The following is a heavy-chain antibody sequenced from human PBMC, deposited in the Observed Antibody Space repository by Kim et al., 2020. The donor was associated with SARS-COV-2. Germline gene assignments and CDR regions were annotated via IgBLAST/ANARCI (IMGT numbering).Heavy chain of an antibody. V-gene: IGHV4-59*01. D-gene: IGHD6-13*01. CDR3: ARSPYSSSPYYFDY. J-gene: IGHJ4*02. Sequence: TPSPKSRVTTAVDTSKNQFALKLSSVAAADTAVYYCARSPYSSSPYYFDYWGQGTLVTVSS.